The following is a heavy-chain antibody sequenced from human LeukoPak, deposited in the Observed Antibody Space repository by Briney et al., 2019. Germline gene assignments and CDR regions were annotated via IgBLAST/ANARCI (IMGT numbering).Heavy chain of an antibody. D-gene: IGHD3-10*01. CDR1: GFTFSSYG. CDR3: ASGVLYMGSSGYFDY. CDR2: ISYDGSNK. Sequence: GGSLRLSCAASGFTFSSYGMHWVRQAPGKGLEWVAVISYDGSNKYYADSVKGRFTISRDNSKNTLYLQMNSLRAEDTAVYYCASGVLYMGSSGYFDYWGQGTLVTVSS. V-gene: IGHV3-30*03. J-gene: IGHJ4*02.